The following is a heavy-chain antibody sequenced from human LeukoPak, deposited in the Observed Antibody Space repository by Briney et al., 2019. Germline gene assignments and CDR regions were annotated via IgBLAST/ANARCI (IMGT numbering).Heavy chain of an antibody. J-gene: IGHJ5*02. V-gene: IGHV1-46*01. CDR2: INPSGGTT. CDR3: ARDRCSSTSCYVEGPSDSYNWFDP. D-gene: IGHD2-2*01. Sequence: VASVKVSCKASGYTFTSYYMHWVRQAPGQGLEWMGIINPSGGTTTYAQKFQGRVTMTRDTSTSTVYMELSSLRSEDTAVYYCARDRCSSTSCYVEGPSDSYNWFDPWGQGTLVTVSS. CDR1: GYTFTSYY.